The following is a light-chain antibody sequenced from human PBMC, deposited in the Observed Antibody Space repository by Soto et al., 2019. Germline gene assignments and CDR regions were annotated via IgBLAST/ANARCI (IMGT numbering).Light chain of an antibody. Sequence: DIGMTHTPESLAMSLGERATFNCKSSQSLLYSSNNKNYLAWYQQKPGQPPKLLIYWASTRESGVPDRFSGSGSGTDFTLTISSLQAEDVALYYCQQYYSPPLTFGGGTKVDI. CDR2: WAS. CDR3: QQYYSPPLT. V-gene: IGKV4-1*01. CDR1: QSLLYSSNNKNY. J-gene: IGKJ4*01.